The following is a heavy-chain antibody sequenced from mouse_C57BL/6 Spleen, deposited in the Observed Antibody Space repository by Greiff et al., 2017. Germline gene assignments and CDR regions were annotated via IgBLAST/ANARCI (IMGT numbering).Heavy chain of an antibody. D-gene: IGHD1-1*01. CDR1: GFTFTDYY. V-gene: IGHV7-3*01. CDR3: ARFPYGSVFDY. CDR2: IRNKANGYTT. J-gene: IGHJ2*01. Sequence: EVKLMESGGGLVQPGGSLSLSCAASGFTFTDYYMSWVRQPPGKALEWLGFIRNKANGYTTEYSASVKGRFTISRGNSQSILYLQMNALSAEDSATYYCARFPYGSVFDYWGQGTTLTVSS.